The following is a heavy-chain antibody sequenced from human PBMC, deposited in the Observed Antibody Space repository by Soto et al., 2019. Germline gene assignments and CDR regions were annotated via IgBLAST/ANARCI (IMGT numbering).Heavy chain of an antibody. Sequence: SEPLSLTCTVSGGSISSGAYYWSWIRQTPGKGLEWLGYLYYSGSTYYKPYLKSRVTISVDTSKNQFSLKRSSVTAADTAGYYWARISTNYGTYYFDYCAQGTRVTVAS. V-gene: IGHV4-30-4*01. J-gene: IGHJ4*02. CDR3: ARISTNYGTYYFDY. D-gene: IGHD1-7*01. CDR2: LYYSGST. CDR1: GGSISSGAYY.